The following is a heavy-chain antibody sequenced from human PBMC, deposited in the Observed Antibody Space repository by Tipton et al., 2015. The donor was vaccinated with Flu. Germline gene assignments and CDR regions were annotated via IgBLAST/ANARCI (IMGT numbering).Heavy chain of an antibody. V-gene: IGHV4-34*01. CDR2: INHSGST. D-gene: IGHD3-22*01. Sequence: LRLSCSVSGGSFSGYYWTWIRQPPGKGLEWIGEINHSGSTHHNSSLKSRVTMSVDSSKNQFSLHLSSVTAADTAVYYCARVSPRRVTAIVVVMLPEGYFDYWGQGTLAIVSS. CDR1: GGSFSGYY. J-gene: IGHJ4*02. CDR3: ARVSPRRVTAIVVVMLPEGYFDY.